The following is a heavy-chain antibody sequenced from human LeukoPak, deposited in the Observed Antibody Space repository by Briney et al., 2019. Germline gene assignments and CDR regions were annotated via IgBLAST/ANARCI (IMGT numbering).Heavy chain of an antibody. V-gene: IGHV3-23*01. Sequence: GGSLRLSCAAPGFTFTYASMSCVPQAPRKGLEGVSGISGSGDSTYYADSVKGRFTISRDNSKNKMYLEVNSLRAEDTAIYYCATSTWPELRTIHFRYWGQGTLVTVSS. D-gene: IGHD1-26*01. CDR2: ISGSGDST. CDR3: ATSTWPELRTIHFRY. J-gene: IGHJ4*02. CDR1: GFTFTYAS.